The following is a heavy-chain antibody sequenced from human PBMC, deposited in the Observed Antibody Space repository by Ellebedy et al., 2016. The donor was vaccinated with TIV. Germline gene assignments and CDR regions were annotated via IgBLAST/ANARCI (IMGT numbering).Heavy chain of an antibody. CDR3: SRADYGDYDNY. CDR2: ITSSSTKI. J-gene: IGHJ4*02. D-gene: IGHD4-17*01. Sequence: GESLKISXAASGFTFSNYNMNWMRQAPGKGLEWLSYITSSSTKIHYADSVKGRFTISRDNAKNSLYLQMNSLRAEDTAVYYCSRADYGDYDNYWGQGTLVTVSS. CDR1: GFTFSNYN. V-gene: IGHV3-48*04.